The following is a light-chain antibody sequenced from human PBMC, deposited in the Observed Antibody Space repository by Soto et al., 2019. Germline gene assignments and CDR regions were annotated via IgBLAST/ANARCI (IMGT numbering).Light chain of an antibody. V-gene: IGLV1-51*01. CDR1: TSNVANNF. Sequence: QPVLTQPPSVSAAPGQKVTISCSGTTSNVANNFVSWYQQFPGKAPKLLIYDDIRRPSGIPDRFSASKSGTSATLGITGLQTGDEADYYCGSWDSSLTANVFGTGTKLTVL. J-gene: IGLJ1*01. CDR2: DDI. CDR3: GSWDSSLTANV.